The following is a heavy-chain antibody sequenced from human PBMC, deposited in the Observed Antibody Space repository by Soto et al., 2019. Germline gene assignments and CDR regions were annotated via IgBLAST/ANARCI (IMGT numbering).Heavy chain of an antibody. CDR3: GKSYYEYSGDCFDI. Sequence: WLQQATGKGLEWVSAISGSGGTTYFADSVNGRFTISRDNSKNTLYLQMNSPRAEDTAVYYCGKSYYEYSGDCFDIWGERTLLTVSS. V-gene: IGHV3-23*01. CDR2: ISGSGGTT. D-gene: IGHD1-26*01. J-gene: IGHJ4*02.